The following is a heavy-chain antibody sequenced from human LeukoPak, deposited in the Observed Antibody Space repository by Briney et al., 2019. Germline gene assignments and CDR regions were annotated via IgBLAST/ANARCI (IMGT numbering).Heavy chain of an antibody. Sequence: PSETLSLTCTVSGGSISSYYWSWIRQPPGKGLEWIGYIYYSGSTNYNPSLKSRVTISVDTSKNQFSLKLSSVTAADTAVYYCARERGRYSSGYLFDYWGQGTLVTVSS. D-gene: IGHD3-22*01. V-gene: IGHV4-59*01. CDR1: GGSISSYY. J-gene: IGHJ4*02. CDR2: IYYSGST. CDR3: ARERGRYSSGYLFDY.